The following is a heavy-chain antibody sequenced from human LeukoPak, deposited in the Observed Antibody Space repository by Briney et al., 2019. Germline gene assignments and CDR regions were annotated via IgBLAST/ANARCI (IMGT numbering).Heavy chain of an antibody. V-gene: IGHV3-21*01. J-gene: IGHJ4*02. Sequence: GGSLRLSCAASGFTFSSYSMNWVRQAPGKGLEWVSSISSSGRYIYYADSVKGRFTISRDNAKNSLYLQLNNLRAEDTAVYYCARGAIVGANFDYWGQGTLVTVSS. CDR2: ISSSGRYI. CDR3: ARGAIVGANFDY. D-gene: IGHD1-26*01. CDR1: GFTFSSYS.